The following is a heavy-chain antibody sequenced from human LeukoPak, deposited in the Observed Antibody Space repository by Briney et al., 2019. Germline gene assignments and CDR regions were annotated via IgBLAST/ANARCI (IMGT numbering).Heavy chain of an antibody. J-gene: IGHJ6*03. D-gene: IGHD3-22*01. CDR2: ISGSGGST. V-gene: IGHV3-23*01. CDR1: GFTFSSYA. Sequence: GGSLRLSCAASGFTFSSYAMSWVRQAPGKGLEWVSAISGSGGSTYYADSVKGRFTISRDNSKNTLYLQMNSLRAEDTAVYYCAKVGHYYDSSGYYLREDYYYMDVWGKGTTVTVSS. CDR3: AKVGHYYDSSGYYLREDYYYMDV.